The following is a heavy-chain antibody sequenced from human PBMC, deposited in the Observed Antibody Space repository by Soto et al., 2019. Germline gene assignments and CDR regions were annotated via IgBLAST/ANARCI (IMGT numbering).Heavy chain of an antibody. V-gene: IGHV1-18*01. D-gene: IGHD6-13*01. CDR3: ARESVGPDSSSWTKRYSYHYGMDV. CDR2: ISAYNGPT. CDR1: GYTFTSYG. Sequence: ASVNVSCKPSGYTFTSYGMSWVRQAPGQALEWMGWISAYNGPTNYGQKTQGRVTMNKHTSTSTGYVEVRSLRADDTAGYCCARESVGPDSSSWTKRYSYHYGMDVWGQGTTVTVSS. J-gene: IGHJ6*02.